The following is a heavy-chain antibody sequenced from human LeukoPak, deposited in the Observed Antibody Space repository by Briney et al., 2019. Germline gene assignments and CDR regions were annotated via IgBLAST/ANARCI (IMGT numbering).Heavy chain of an antibody. CDR2: INAYNGNT. CDR3: ARDCHCAKYSSGWFRYPPVGNYYGMDV. CDR1: GYTFTSYG. Sequence: ASVKVSCKASGYTFTSYGISWVRQAPGQGVEWMGWINAYNGNTNNAQKLQGRVTMTTDTSTSTAYMELRSLRSDDTAVYYCARDCHCAKYSSGWFRYPPVGNYYGMDVWGQGTTVTVSS. V-gene: IGHV1-18*01. J-gene: IGHJ6*02. D-gene: IGHD6-19*01.